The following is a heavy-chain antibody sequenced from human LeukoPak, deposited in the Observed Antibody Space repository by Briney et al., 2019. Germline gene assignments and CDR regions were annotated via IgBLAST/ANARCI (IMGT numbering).Heavy chain of an antibody. J-gene: IGHJ4*02. D-gene: IGHD2-2*01. CDR1: GYSSTSYW. CDR2: IDPSDSYT. CDR3: ARLGDDCSSTSCPDY. V-gene: IGHV5-10-1*01. Sequence: GESLRISCKGSGYSSTSYWISWVRQMPGKGLEWMGRIDPSDSYTNYSPSFQGHVTISADKSISTAYLQWSSLKASDTAMYYCARLGDDCSSTSCPDYWGQGTLVTVSS.